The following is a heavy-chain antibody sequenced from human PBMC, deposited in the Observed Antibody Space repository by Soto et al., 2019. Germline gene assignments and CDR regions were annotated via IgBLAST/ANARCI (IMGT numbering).Heavy chain of an antibody. Sequence: HPGGSLRLSCAASGFTFNNFAMHWVRQAPGKGLEWVAVISYDGGDKYYADSVKGRFTISRDNSKNTLYLQMNGLRAEDTAVYYCARDPSTGAADYYFDYWGQGALVTVSS. V-gene: IGHV3-30*03. CDR2: ISYDGGDK. CDR3: ARDPSTGAADYYFDY. D-gene: IGHD6-13*01. CDR1: GFTFNNFA. J-gene: IGHJ4*02.